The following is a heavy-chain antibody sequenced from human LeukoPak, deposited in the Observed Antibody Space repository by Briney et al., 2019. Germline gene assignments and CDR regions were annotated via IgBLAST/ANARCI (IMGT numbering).Heavy chain of an antibody. J-gene: IGHJ5*02. CDR3: AREQVTMIVVANWFDP. D-gene: IGHD3-22*01. CDR2: ISYDGSNK. V-gene: IGHV3-30*04. Sequence: GRSLRLSCAASGFTFSSYAMHWVRQAPGKGLEWVAVISYDGSNKYYADSVKGRFTISRDNSKNTLYLQMNSLRAEDTAEYYCAREQVTMIVVANWFDPWGQGTLVTVSS. CDR1: GFTFSSYA.